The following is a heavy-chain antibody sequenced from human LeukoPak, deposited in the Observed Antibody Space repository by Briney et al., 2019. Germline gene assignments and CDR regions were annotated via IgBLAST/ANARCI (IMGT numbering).Heavy chain of an antibody. D-gene: IGHD3-9*01. J-gene: IGHJ5*02. V-gene: IGHV4-31*03. Sequence: SETLSLTCTVSGGSISSGGYYWSWIRQHPGKGLEWIGYIYYSGSTYYNPSLKSRVTISVDTSKNQFSLKLSSVTAADTAVYYCAAQEEYYDILTGHLNWFDPWGQGTLVTVSS. CDR2: IYYSGST. CDR3: AAQEEYYDILTGHLNWFDP. CDR1: GGSISSGGYY.